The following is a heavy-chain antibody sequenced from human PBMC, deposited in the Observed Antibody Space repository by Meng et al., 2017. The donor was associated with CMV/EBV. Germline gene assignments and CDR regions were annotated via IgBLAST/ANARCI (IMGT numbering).Heavy chain of an antibody. CDR1: GGTFSSYT. CDR2: IIPILGIA. D-gene: IGHD2-15*01. V-gene: IGHV1-69*04. J-gene: IGHJ6*02. Sequence: SVKVSCKASGGTFSSYTISWVRQAPGQGLEWMGRIIPILGIANYAQKFQGRVTITADKSTSTAYMELSSLRSEDTAVYYCARDLYRSGGSCYSRYYYYGMDVWGQGTTVTVSS. CDR3: ARDLYRSGGSCYSRYYYYGMDV.